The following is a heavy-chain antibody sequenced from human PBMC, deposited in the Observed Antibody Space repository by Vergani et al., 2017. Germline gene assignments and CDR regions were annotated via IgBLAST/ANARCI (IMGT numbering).Heavy chain of an antibody. D-gene: IGHD3-10*01. CDR2: ISGSGGST. CDR1: GFTFSSYA. V-gene: IGHV3-23*04. Sequence: EVQLVESGGGLVKPGGSLRLSCAASGFTFSSYAMSWVRQAPGKGLEWVSAISGSGGSTYYADSVKGRFTISRDNSKNTLYLQMNSLRAEDTAVYYCAKSQDYYGSGRNAFDIWGQGTMVTVSS. J-gene: IGHJ3*02. CDR3: AKSQDYYGSGRNAFDI.